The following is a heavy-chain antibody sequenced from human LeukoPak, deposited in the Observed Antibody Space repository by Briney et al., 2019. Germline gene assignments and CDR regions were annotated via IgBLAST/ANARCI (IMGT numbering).Heavy chain of an antibody. CDR1: GFTFSSYG. V-gene: IGHV3-30*02. Sequence: GGSLRLSCAASGFTFSSYGMHWVRQAPGKGLEWVAFIRYDGSNKYYADSVKGRFTISRDNSKNTLYLQMNSLRAEDSAVYYCAKDAPPYCSSTSCFGYWGQGTLVTVSS. J-gene: IGHJ4*02. CDR3: AKDAPPYCSSTSCFGY. D-gene: IGHD2-2*01. CDR2: IRYDGSNK.